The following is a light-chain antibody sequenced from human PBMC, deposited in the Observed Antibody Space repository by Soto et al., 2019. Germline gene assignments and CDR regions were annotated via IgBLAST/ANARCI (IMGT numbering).Light chain of an antibody. J-gene: IGLJ3*02. Sequence: QSVLTQPTSVSGAPGQRVTISCTGSTSNIGAGYEVHWYQQLPGTAPKLLVSGHNIRPSGVPDRFSGFKSGASASLVITGLQAEDEADYYCQSYDNSLSGSGVFGGGTKVTVL. CDR1: TSNIGAGYE. CDR3: QSYDNSLSGSGV. V-gene: IGLV1-40*01. CDR2: GHN.